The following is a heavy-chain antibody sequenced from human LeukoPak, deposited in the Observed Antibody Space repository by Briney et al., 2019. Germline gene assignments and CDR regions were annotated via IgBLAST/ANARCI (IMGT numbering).Heavy chain of an antibody. CDR1: GFTFSSYA. D-gene: IGHD2-21*01. J-gene: IGHJ3*02. Sequence: GGSLRLSCAASGFTFSSYAMSWVRQAPGKGLEWVANIKQDGSGKYYVDSVKGRFTISRNNAKNSLYLQMNSLRAEDTAVYYCAREKSIVYAFDIWGQGTMVTVSS. CDR3: AREKSIVYAFDI. V-gene: IGHV3-7*01. CDR2: IKQDGSGK.